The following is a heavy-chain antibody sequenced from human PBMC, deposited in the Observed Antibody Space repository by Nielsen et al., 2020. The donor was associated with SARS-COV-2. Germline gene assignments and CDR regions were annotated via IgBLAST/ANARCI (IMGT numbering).Heavy chain of an antibody. CDR1: GDSVSSNSAA. J-gene: IGHJ4*02. CDR3: AREHHGGNPFDS. D-gene: IGHD4-23*01. V-gene: IGHV6-1*01. CDR2: TYYRSKWYN. Sequence: SETLSLTCAISGDSVSSNSAAWNWIRQSPSRGLEWLGRTYYRSKWYNDYAVSVKSRIVVNPDTSKNQVSLQLNSVTPEDTAVYFCAREHHGGNPFDSWGQGTLVTVSS.